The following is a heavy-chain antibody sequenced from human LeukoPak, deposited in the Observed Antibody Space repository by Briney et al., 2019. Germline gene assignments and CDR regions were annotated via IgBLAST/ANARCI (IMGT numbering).Heavy chain of an antibody. Sequence: GGSLRLSCAASGFTFSSYWMSWVRQAPGKGLEWVANIKQDGSEKYYVDSVKGRFTISRDNAKNSLYLQMNSLGAEDTAVYYCARQVDYSNYGFDYWGQGTLVTVSS. CDR1: GFTFSSYW. V-gene: IGHV3-7*01. CDR2: IKQDGSEK. J-gene: IGHJ4*02. CDR3: ARQVDYSNYGFDY. D-gene: IGHD4-11*01.